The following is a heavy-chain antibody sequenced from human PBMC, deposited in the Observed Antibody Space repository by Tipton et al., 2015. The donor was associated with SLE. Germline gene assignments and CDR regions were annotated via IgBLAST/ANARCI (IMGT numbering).Heavy chain of an antibody. CDR2: MNPNSGNT. CDR1: GYTFTSFD. D-gene: IGHD5-24*01. V-gene: IGHV1-8*01. Sequence: QSGPEVKKPGASVKVSCKASGYTFTSFDINWVRQATGQGLEWMGWMNPNSGNTAYAQKFQGRVTMTRDTSISTAYMELSSLRSEDTTVYYCARAPPQLGCDDWGQGTLVTVSS. J-gene: IGHJ4*02. CDR3: ARAPPQLGCDD.